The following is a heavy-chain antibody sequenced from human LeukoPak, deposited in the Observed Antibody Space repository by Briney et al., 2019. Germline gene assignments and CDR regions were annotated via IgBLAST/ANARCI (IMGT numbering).Heavy chain of an antibody. J-gene: IGHJ5*02. CDR2: IKQDGSEK. Sequence: PGGSLRLSCAASGFTFSNYWMSWVRQAPGQGLEWVANIKQDGSEKYYVDSVKGRFTISRDNAKNSLYLQMNSLRAEDTAVYYCARRGGSSWYNWFDPWGQGTLVTVSS. CDR1: GFTFSNYW. D-gene: IGHD6-13*01. CDR3: ARRGGSSWYNWFDP. V-gene: IGHV3-7*05.